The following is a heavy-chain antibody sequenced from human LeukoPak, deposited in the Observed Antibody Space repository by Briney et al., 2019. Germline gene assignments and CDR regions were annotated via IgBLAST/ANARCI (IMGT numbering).Heavy chain of an antibody. Sequence: SETLSLTCTVSGGSLSSTSSYYWGWIRQPPGKGLEWVGSINYSGNTVYTPSLKSRVYISVDTSKNQFSLKLTSVTAADTAVYYCARRGYSSGSYNFDYWGQGILVTVSS. CDR2: INYSGNT. J-gene: IGHJ4*02. V-gene: IGHV4-39*01. CDR3: ARRGYSSGSYNFDY. CDR1: GGSLSSTSSYY. D-gene: IGHD6-19*01.